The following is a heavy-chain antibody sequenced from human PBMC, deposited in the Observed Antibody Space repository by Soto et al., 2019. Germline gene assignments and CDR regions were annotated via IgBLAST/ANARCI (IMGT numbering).Heavy chain of an antibody. CDR1: GGSIISYY. Sequence: SETLSLTCTVPGGSIISYYWTWIRQPAGKGLEWIGRISTSGTTNYNPSLKSRVTMSVDTSKNQFSLKLNSVTAADTAVYYCARDRTVRGDWFDPWGQGTLVTVSS. CDR2: ISTSGTT. CDR3: ARDRTVRGDWFDP. J-gene: IGHJ5*02. D-gene: IGHD3-10*01. V-gene: IGHV4-4*07.